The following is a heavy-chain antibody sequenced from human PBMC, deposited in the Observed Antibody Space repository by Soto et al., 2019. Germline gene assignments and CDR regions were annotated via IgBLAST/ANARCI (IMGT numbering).Heavy chain of an antibody. Sequence: SETLSLTCTVSGGSISSYYWSWIRQPPGKGLEWIGYIYYSGSTNYNPSLKSRATISVDTSKNQFSLKLSSVTAADTAVYYCARGDYYYYMDVWGKGTTVTVSS. CDR2: IYYSGST. CDR1: GGSISSYY. CDR3: ARGDYYYYMDV. V-gene: IGHV4-59*08. J-gene: IGHJ6*03.